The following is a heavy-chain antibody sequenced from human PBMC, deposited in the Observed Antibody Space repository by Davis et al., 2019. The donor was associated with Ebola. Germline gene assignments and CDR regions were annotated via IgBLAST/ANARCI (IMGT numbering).Heavy chain of an antibody. CDR2: MYYDGSI. V-gene: IGHV4-59*01. CDR1: GGSISSNY. CDR3: ARCDGRDFGGNFAH. J-gene: IGHJ4*02. D-gene: IGHD4-23*01. Sequence: PSETLSLTCTVSGGSISSNYWSWIRQPPGKGLEWIGYMYYDGSINYNPSLRRRVTISADTSKKQFSLKLTSVTAADAAVYYCARCDGRDFGGNFAHWGQGSLVTVSP.